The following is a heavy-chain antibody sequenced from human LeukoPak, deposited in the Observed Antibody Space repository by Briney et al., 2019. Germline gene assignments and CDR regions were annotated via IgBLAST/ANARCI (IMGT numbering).Heavy chain of an antibody. V-gene: IGHV6-1*01. CDR3: ARDPGYDSSAYYPFYFDY. CDR2: TYYRSKWYN. J-gene: IGHJ4*02. D-gene: IGHD3-22*01. Sequence: SQTLSLTCAISGDSVSSNSAAWNWIRQSPSRGLEWLGSTYYRSKWYNDYAVSVKSRITINPDTSKNQFSLQLNSVTPEDTAVYYCARDPGYDSSAYYPFYFDYWGQGTLVTVSS. CDR1: GDSVSSNSAA.